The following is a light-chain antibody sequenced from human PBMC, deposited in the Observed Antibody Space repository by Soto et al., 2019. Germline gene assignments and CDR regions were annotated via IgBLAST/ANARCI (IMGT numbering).Light chain of an antibody. Sequence: DIQMTQSPSSLSASVGDRVTITCRASQNIATYLNWYQQKPGKAPKLLIYAASSLQSGVPSGFSGSGSVTDFTLTISSLQPEDFATYYCQQGYNAPLTFGGGTKVEI. CDR1: QNIATY. CDR3: QQGYNAPLT. CDR2: AAS. J-gene: IGKJ4*01. V-gene: IGKV1-39*01.